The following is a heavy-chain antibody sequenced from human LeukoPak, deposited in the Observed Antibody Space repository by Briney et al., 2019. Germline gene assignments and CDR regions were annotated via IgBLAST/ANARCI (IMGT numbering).Heavy chain of an antibody. D-gene: IGHD6-6*01. J-gene: IGHJ6*03. CDR3: ARQSIAARGYYYYMGV. V-gene: IGHV4-39*01. CDR1: GGSISSTSYF. CDR2: IYYSGST. Sequence: SETLSLTCTVSGGSISSTSYFWGWIRQPPGKGLEWIGSIYYSGSTNYNPSLKSRVTMSVDTPKNQFSLKLTSVTAADTAVYYCARQSIAARGYYYYMGVWGKGTTVTVSS.